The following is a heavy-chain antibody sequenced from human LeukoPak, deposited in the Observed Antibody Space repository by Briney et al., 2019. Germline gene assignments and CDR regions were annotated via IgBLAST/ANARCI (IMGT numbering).Heavy chain of an antibody. CDR2: IKPDSGAT. Sequence: WASLKLSCKTSGYSFTVHYLHWLRQAPGQGLEWMGWIKPDSGATTFARNFQGRVTMTSDTSINTAYMELSSLTSDDTAMYYCARDHDYGPDYWGQGTLVTVSA. V-gene: IGHV1-2*02. D-gene: IGHD4/OR15-4a*01. CDR3: ARDHDYGPDY. CDR1: GYSFTVHY. J-gene: IGHJ4*02.